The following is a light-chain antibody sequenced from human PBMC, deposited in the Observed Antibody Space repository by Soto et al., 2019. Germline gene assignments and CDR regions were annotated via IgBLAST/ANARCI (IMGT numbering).Light chain of an antibody. Sequence: EIVMTQSPATLSGSPGERATLSCRASQSVSSNLAWYQQKPGQPPRLLIYGASIRATGIPARFSGSGSGTEFTLTISSLQSEDFAVYYCQQYNDWPRTFGQGTKVEIK. CDR1: QSVSSN. V-gene: IGKV3-15*01. CDR3: QQYNDWPRT. CDR2: GAS. J-gene: IGKJ1*01.